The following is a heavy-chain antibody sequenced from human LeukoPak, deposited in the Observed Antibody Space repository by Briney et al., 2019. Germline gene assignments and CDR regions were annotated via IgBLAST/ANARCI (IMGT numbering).Heavy chain of an antibody. CDR3: ARDRNGDYYFDY. Sequence: PGGSLRLSCAASGFTVSSNYMSWVRQAPGKGLEWVSVIYSGGSTYYADSVKGRFTISRDNSANTLYLQMNSLGAEDTAVYYCARDRNGDYYFDYWGQGTLVTVSS. V-gene: IGHV3-53*01. J-gene: IGHJ4*02. CDR1: GFTVSSNY. CDR2: IYSGGST. D-gene: IGHD4-17*01.